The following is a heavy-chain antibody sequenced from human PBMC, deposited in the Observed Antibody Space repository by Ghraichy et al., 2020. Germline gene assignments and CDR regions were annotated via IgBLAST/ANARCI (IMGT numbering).Heavy chain of an antibody. CDR3: AREYVAGTRYIDY. Sequence: SQTLSLTCAISGDIVSSNSAAWNWIRQSPSRGLEWLGRTNYRSKWYNDYAVSVKSRITINPDISKNQISLQLNSVTPDDTAMYYCAREYVAGTRYIDYWGQGTLVTVSS. CDR1: GDIVSSNSAA. D-gene: IGHD6-19*01. V-gene: IGHV6-1*01. CDR2: TNYRSKWYN. J-gene: IGHJ4*02.